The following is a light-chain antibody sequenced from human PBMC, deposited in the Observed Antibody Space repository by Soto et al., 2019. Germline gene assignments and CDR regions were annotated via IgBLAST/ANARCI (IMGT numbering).Light chain of an antibody. CDR2: DAS. V-gene: IGKV1-5*01. CDR1: QTISSW. J-gene: IGKJ1*01. Sequence: EVTQSHSTLSGSVGDRVTITCRASQTISSWLAWYQQKPGKAPKLLIYDASALPRGVPSRFSGSGSGTKFTLTIASLQPDDFATYYCQQYETFSGTFGPGTKVDIK. CDR3: QQYETFSGT.